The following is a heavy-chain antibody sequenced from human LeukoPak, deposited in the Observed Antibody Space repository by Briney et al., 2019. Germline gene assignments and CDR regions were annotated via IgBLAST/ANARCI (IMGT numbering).Heavy chain of an antibody. CDR1: GFTFSSYA. D-gene: IGHD4-11*01. J-gene: IGHJ6*03. CDR2: ISRDGSNK. V-gene: IGHV3-30-3*01. Sequence: PGGSLRLSCAASGFTFSSYAMHWVRQAPGKGLEWVAVISRDGSNKYYADSVKGRFTISRDNSKNTLYLQMNSLRAEDTAVYYCARDPRGTVTEEYYYYYMDVWGKGTTVTVSS. CDR3: ARDPRGTVTEEYYYYYMDV.